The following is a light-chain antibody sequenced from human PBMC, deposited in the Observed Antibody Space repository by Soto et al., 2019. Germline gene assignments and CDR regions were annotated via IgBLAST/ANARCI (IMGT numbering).Light chain of an antibody. CDR2: VAS. Sequence: EVVLTQSPGTLSLSTGERATLSCRVSQSVSSSYLAWYQQKPGQAPRLLIYVASSRATGIPDRFSGSGSGTDFTLTISRLEPEDFAMYYCQQYGSSPYTFGQGTKLEIK. J-gene: IGKJ2*01. CDR3: QQYGSSPYT. V-gene: IGKV3-20*01. CDR1: QSVSSSY.